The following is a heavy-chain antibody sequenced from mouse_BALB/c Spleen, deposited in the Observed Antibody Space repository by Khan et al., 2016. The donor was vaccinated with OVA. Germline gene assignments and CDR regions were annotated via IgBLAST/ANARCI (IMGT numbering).Heavy chain of an antibody. CDR1: GYLFTSYW. V-gene: IGHV1-76*01. Sequence: QVQLKQSGAELVRPGASVKLSCKTSGYLFTSYWIHWVKQRSGQGLEWIARIYPGSGSIYYNERFKGKAIMTADKSSTTAYMQLSSLKSEDSAVYFGAGDYGSNHAMDYWGQGTSVTVSS. D-gene: IGHD1-1*01. J-gene: IGHJ4*01. CDR2: IYPGSGSI. CDR3: AGDYGSNHAMDY.